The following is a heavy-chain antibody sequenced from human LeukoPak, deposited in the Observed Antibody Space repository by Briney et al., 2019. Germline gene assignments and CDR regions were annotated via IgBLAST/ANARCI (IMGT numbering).Heavy chain of an antibody. CDR2: INWDNGGI. CDR3: AKDGTWAGAFDI. D-gene: IGHD6-19*01. V-gene: IGHV3-9*01. Sequence: GGSLRLSCAVSGFNLVDYAMHWVRQAPGRGLEWVSGINWDNGGIVYAESVRGRFTVSRDNSKNTLYLQMNSLRAEDTAVYYCAKDGTWAGAFDIWGQGTMVTVSS. J-gene: IGHJ3*02. CDR1: GFNLVDYA.